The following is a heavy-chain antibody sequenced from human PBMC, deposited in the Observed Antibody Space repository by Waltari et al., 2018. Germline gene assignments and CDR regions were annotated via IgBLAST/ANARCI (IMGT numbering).Heavy chain of an antibody. D-gene: IGHD4-4*01. CDR1: GFTFSTYW. V-gene: IGHV3-7*01. Sequence: EVHLVESGGGLVQPGGSLRLSCAASGFTFSTYWMTWVRQAPGKGLEWLANIKDDGSEKNYVDSVKGRFTISRDNAKNSLYLQMNSLRAEDTAVYYGARDPHYSNFDYWGQGTLVTVSS. CDR3: ARDPHYSNFDY. J-gene: IGHJ4*02. CDR2: IKDDGSEK.